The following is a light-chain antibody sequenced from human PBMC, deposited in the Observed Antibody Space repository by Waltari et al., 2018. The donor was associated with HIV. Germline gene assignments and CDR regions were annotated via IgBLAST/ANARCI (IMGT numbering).Light chain of an antibody. CDR1: SSDIGGQHY. CDR3: CSFAGSYTWL. J-gene: IGLJ2*01. CDR2: DLT. V-gene: IGLV2-11*01. Sequence: QSALTQPRSVSGSPGQSVPISCHGTSSDIGGQHYVSWYQQLPGKVPKLSIYDLTKRPSGVPDRFSGSKSGNTASLTIAGLQAEDEADYYCCSFAGSYTWLFGGGTKLTVL.